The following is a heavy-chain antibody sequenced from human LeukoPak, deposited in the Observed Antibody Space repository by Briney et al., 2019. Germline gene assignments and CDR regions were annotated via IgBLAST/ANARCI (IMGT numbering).Heavy chain of an antibody. CDR2: FYYTGST. CDR3: AQSGGRYLDN. D-gene: IGHD6-19*01. Sequence: SETLSLTCTVSGDSSSNNYWTWIRQSPGKGLEWIGYFYYTGSTNYNPSLRSRVTMSVDTSKNQFSLELSSVTSADTAVYYCAQSGGRYLDNWGQGSLVTVSS. V-gene: IGHV4-59*01. J-gene: IGHJ4*02. CDR1: GDSSSNNY.